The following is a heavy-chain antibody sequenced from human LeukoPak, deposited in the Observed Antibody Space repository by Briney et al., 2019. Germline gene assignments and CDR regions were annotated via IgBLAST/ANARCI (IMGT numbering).Heavy chain of an antibody. J-gene: IGHJ4*02. CDR3: AKGSYGSGSYFDY. CDR2: INWNGGST. Sequence: GGSLRLSCAASGFTFDDYGMSWVRQAPGKGLEWVSGINWNGGSTGYADSVKGRFTISRDNSKNTLYLQMNSLRAEDTAVYYCAKGSYGSGSYFDYWGQGTLVTVSS. V-gene: IGHV3-20*04. D-gene: IGHD3-10*01. CDR1: GFTFDDYG.